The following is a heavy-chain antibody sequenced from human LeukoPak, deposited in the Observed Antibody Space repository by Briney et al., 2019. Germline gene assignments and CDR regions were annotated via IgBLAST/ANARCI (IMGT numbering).Heavy chain of an antibody. CDR1: GYSISSGYY. CDR3: ARGITDFWSGYKGRWFDP. V-gene: IGHV4-38-2*02. D-gene: IGHD3-3*01. Sequence: PSETLSLTCTVSGYSISSGYYWGWIRQTPGKGLEWIGSIYHRGNSGSTYYNPSLKSRVTISLDTSKNQFSLKLSSVTAADTAVYYCARGITDFWSGYKGRWFDPWGQGTLVTVSS. CDR2: IYHRGNSGST. J-gene: IGHJ5*02.